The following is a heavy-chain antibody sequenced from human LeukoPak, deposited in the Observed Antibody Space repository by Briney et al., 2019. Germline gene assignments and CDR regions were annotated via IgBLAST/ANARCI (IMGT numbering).Heavy chain of an antibody. CDR3: AKGRGGEDFDY. V-gene: IGHV3-30-3*01. CDR1: GFTFSSYA. CDR2: ISYDGSNK. Sequence: GGSLRLSCAASGFTFSSYAMHWVRQAPGKGLEWVAVISYDGSNKYYADSVKGRFTISRDNSKNTLYLQMNSLRAEDTAVYYCAKGRGGEDFDYWGQGTLVTASS. D-gene: IGHD2-21*01. J-gene: IGHJ4*02.